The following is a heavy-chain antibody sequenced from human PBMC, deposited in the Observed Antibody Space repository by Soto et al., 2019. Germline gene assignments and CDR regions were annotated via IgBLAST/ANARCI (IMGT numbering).Heavy chain of an antibody. V-gene: IGHV1-58*01. CDR1: GFTFTSSA. CDR2: IVVGSGNT. Sequence: SVKVSCKASGFTFTSSAVQWVRQARGQRLEWIGWIVVGSGNTNYAQKFQERVTITRDMSTSTAYMELSSLRSEDTAVYYCAALFHSGSYSVYYYYGMDVWGQGTTVTVSS. CDR3: AALFHSGSYSVYYYYGMDV. D-gene: IGHD1-26*01. J-gene: IGHJ6*02.